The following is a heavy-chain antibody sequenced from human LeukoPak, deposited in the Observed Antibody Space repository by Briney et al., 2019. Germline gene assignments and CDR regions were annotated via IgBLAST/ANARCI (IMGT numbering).Heavy chain of an antibody. D-gene: IGHD5-24*01. CDR1: GFTFSSYS. V-gene: IGHV3-21*01. CDR2: ISSSSSYI. J-gene: IGHJ6*02. CDR3: ARELAYNYNYYYYGLDV. Sequence: GGSLRLSCAASGFTFSSYSMNWVRQAPGKGLEWVSSISSSSSYIYYADSVKGRFTISRDNAKNSLYLQMNSLRAEDTAAYYCARELAYNYNYYYYGLDVWGQGTTVTVSS.